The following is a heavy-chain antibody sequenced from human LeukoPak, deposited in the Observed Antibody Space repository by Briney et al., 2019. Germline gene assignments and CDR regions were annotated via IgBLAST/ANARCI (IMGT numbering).Heavy chain of an antibody. J-gene: IGHJ5*02. CDR3: ARDWPDYYGSGSYYMFDP. CDR2: ISAYNGNT. CDR1: GYTFTSYG. V-gene: IGHV1-18*04. D-gene: IGHD3-10*01. Sequence: SVKVSCKASGYTFTSYGISWVRQAPGQGLEWMGWISAYNGNTNYAQKLQGRVTMTTDTSTSTAYMELRSLRSDDTAVYYCARDWPDYYGSGSYYMFDPWGQGTLVTVSS.